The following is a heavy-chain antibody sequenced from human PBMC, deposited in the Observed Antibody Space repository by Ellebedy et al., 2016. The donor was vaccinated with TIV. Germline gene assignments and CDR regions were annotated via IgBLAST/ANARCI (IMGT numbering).Heavy chain of an antibody. J-gene: IGHJ4*02. CDR1: GFSFSSDG. D-gene: IGHD2-2*02. CDR2: ISSSSSTM. CDR3: ARVSTSWYTDY. V-gene: IGHV3-48*01. Sequence: PGGSLRLSCAASGFSFSSDGMNWVRQAPGKGLEWVSYISSSSSTMYYADSVKGRFTISRDDAKNSLYLQMNSLRAEDTAVYYCARVSTSWYTDYWGQGTLVTVSS.